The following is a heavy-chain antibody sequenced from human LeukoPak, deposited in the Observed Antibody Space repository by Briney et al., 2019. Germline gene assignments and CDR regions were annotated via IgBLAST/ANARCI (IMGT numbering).Heavy chain of an antibody. CDR1: GGSISSTNYY. V-gene: IGHV4-39*07. CDR3: ARGGTSSYYFAY. D-gene: IGHD6-6*01. J-gene: IGHJ4*02. CDR2: IYHSGGT. Sequence: SETLSLTCTVSGGSISSTNYYWGWIRQPPGKGLEWIGSIYHSGGTFYTPSLRSRVTISVDTSKNQFSLRLSSVTAADTAVYYCARGGTSSYYFAYWGQGALVTVSS.